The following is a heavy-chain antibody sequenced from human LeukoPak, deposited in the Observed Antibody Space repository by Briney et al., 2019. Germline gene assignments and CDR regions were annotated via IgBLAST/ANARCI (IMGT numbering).Heavy chain of an antibody. J-gene: IGHJ4*02. D-gene: IGHD4-17*01. Sequence: PGRSLRLSCAASGFTFDDYAMHWVRQAPGKGLEWVSGISWNSGSIGYADSVKGRFTISRDNAKNSLYLQMNSLRAEDTAVYYCARDQYGDYALDYWGQGTLVTVSS. CDR2: ISWNSGSI. V-gene: IGHV3-9*01. CDR1: GFTFDDYA. CDR3: ARDQYGDYALDY.